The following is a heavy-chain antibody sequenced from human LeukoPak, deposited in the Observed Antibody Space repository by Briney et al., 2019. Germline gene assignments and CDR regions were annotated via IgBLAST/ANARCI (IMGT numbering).Heavy chain of an antibody. Sequence: SQTLSLTCTVSGGSISSGSYYWSWIRQPAGKGLEWIGRIYTSGSTNYNPSLKSRVTISVDTSKNQFSLKLSSVTAADTAVYYCARVSVVVPDYYYYYYMDVWGRGTTVTVSS. CDR2: IYTSGST. V-gene: IGHV4-61*02. CDR1: GGSISSGSYY. J-gene: IGHJ6*03. CDR3: ARVSVVVPDYYYYYYMDV. D-gene: IGHD2-2*01.